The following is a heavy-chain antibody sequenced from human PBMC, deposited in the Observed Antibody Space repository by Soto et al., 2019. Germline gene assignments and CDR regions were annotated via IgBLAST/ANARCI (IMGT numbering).Heavy chain of an antibody. V-gene: IGHV1-3*01. Sequence: ASVKVSCKASGYTFTSYAMHWVRQAPGQRLEWMGWINAGNGNTKYSQKFQGRVTITRDTSASTAYMELSSLRSEDTAVYYCARALGLNYYYYYMDVWGKGTTVTVSS. CDR3: ARALGLNYYYYYMDV. J-gene: IGHJ6*03. CDR1: GYTFTSYA. CDR2: INAGNGNT.